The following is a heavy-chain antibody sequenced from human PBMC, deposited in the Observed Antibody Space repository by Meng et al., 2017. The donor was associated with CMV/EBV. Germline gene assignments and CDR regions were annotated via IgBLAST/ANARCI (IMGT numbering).Heavy chain of an antibody. CDR2: INPNSGGT. Sequence: ASVKVSCKASGYTFTGYYMHWVRQAPGQGLEWMGWINPNSGGTNYAQKFQGRVTMTRDTSISTAYIELSRLRSDDTAVYYCARGRVMYYDFWSGYHPLDYWGKGTLVTVSS. CDR3: ARGRVMYYDFWSGYHPLDY. CDR1: GYTFTGYY. D-gene: IGHD3-3*01. V-gene: IGHV1-2*02. J-gene: IGHJ4*02.